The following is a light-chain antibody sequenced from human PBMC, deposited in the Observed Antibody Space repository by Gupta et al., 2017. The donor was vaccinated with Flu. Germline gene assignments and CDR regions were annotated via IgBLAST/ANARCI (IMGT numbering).Light chain of an antibody. Sequence: EIVMTQSPATLSVSPGERATFSCWASQSVTSNLAWYQQKPGQAPRLLIYGASTRATGVTTRFSGSGAGTEFTLTISSLQSEDFAVYFCQHYNNWPLTWTFGQGTKVEIK. CDR2: GAS. J-gene: IGKJ1*01. CDR3: QHYNNWPLTWT. CDR1: QSVTSN. V-gene: IGKV3-15*01.